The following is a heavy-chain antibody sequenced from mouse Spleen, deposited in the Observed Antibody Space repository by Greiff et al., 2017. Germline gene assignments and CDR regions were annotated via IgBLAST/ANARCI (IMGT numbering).Heavy chain of an antibody. CDR3: ARQRRPSMVTAYYFDY. J-gene: IGHJ2*01. V-gene: IGHV5-2*01. D-gene: IGHD2-10*02. Sequence: EVHLVESGGGLVKPGESLKLSCESNEYEFPSHDMSWVRKTPEKRLELVAAINSDGGSTYYPDTMERRFIISRDNTKKTLYLQMSSLRSEDTALYYCARQRRPSMVTAYYFDYWGQGTTLTVSS. CDR1: EYEFPSHD. CDR2: INSDGGST.